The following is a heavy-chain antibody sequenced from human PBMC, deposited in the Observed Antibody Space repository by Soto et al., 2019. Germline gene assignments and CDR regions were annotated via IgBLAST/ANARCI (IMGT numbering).Heavy chain of an antibody. CDR2: ISAYNGNT. J-gene: IGHJ5*02. CDR1: GYTFTSYG. CDR3: ARGAGGFGSGSFIWFDP. V-gene: IGHV1-18*01. D-gene: IGHD3-10*01. Sequence: ASVKVSCKASGYTFTSYGISWVRQAPGQGLEWMGWISAYNGNTNYAQKLQGRVTMTTDTSTSTAYMELRSLRSDDTAVYYCARGAGGFGSGSFIWFDPWGQGTLVTVSS.